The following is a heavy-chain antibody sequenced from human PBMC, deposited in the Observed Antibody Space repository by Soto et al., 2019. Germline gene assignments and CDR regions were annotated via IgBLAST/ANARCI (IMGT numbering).Heavy chain of an antibody. CDR3: ARHAGDEIDY. CDR1: GGSISSYY. J-gene: IGHJ4*02. Sequence: PSETLSLTCTVSGGSISSYYWSWIRQPPGKGLEWIGYIYYSGSTNYNPSLKSRVTITVDTSKNQFSLKLSSVTAADTAVYYCARHAGDEIDYWGQGTLVTVSS. V-gene: IGHV4-59*08. CDR2: IYYSGST. D-gene: IGHD3-10*01.